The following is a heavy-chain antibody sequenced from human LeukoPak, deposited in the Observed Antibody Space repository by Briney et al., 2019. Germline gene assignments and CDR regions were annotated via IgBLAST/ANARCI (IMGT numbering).Heavy chain of an antibody. Sequence: GGSLRLSCAASGFTLTSYSMNWVRQAPGKGLEWVSSIGSSSSFRYYADSVKGRFTISRDNAKNSLYLQMNSLRAEDTALFYCAKGAVTQAFDYWGQGTLVTVSS. D-gene: IGHD4-17*01. CDR3: AKGAVTQAFDY. CDR1: GFTLTSYS. J-gene: IGHJ4*02. V-gene: IGHV3-21*04. CDR2: IGSSSSFR.